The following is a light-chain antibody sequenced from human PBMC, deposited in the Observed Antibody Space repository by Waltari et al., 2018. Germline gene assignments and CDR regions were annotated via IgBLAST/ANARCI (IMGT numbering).Light chain of an antibody. V-gene: IGKV2-29*02. CDR2: EVS. Sequence: TQTPLFLTVAPGQPASISCESSRSPLHMSGDTSFSWYLQKPGQAPQLLVFEVSKRFSGLPERFSGSGSGTRVTLNISRVEAEDVGIYYCLQGIEVPSFGSGTKVEI. CDR3: LQGIEVPS. J-gene: IGKJ4*01. CDR1: RSPLHMSGDTS.